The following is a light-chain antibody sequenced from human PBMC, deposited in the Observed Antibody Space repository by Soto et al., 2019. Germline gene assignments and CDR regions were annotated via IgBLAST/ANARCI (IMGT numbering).Light chain of an antibody. Sequence: EIVLTQSPGTLSFSPGERATLSCGASQSVSSSYLAWYQQKPGQAPRLLIYGASSRATGIPDRFSGSGSGTDFTLTISRLEPEDFALHYCQQYGSTSDTFGQGTKLEIK. V-gene: IGKV3-20*01. CDR3: QQYGSTSDT. CDR1: QSVSSSY. J-gene: IGKJ2*01. CDR2: GAS.